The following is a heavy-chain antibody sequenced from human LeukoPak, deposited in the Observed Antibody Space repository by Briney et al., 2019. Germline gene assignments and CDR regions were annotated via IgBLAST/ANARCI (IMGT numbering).Heavy chain of an antibody. CDR2: INHSGST. J-gene: IGHJ5*02. CDR1: GGSFSGYY. CDR3: ARGARYCSSTSCYVDWFDP. D-gene: IGHD2-2*01. V-gene: IGHV4-34*01. Sequence: SETLSLTCAVYGGSFSGYYWSWIRQPPGKGLEWIGEINHSGSTSYNPSLKSRVTISVDTSKNQFSLKLSSMTAADTAVYYCARGARYCSSTSCYVDWFDPWGQGTLVTVSS.